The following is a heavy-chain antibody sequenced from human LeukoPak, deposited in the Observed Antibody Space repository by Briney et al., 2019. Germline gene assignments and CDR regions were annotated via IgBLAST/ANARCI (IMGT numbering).Heavy chain of an antibody. J-gene: IGHJ4*02. D-gene: IGHD3-10*01. V-gene: IGHV4-38-2*02. CDR1: GYSISSGYY. CDR2: IYHSGST. Sequence: PSETLSLTCTVSGYSISSGYYWGWIRQPPGKGLEWTGSIYHSGSTYYNPSLKSRVTISVDTSKSQFSLKLSSVTAADTAVYYCARVTHYYGSGSYPYWGQGTLVTVSS. CDR3: ARVTHYYGSGSYPY.